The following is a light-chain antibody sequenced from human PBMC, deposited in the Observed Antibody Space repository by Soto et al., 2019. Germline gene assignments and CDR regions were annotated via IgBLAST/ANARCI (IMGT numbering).Light chain of an antibody. J-gene: IGKJ4*01. CDR1: QSVRSN. CDR2: DAS. V-gene: IGKV3-20*01. CDR3: QQFSSYPLT. Sequence: EKVMTPSPATLSVSPVERATLSCRASQSVRSNLAWYQQKPGQAPRLLIYDASSRATGIPDRFSGGGSGTDFTLTISRLEPEDFAVYYCQQFSSYPLTFGGGTKVDIK.